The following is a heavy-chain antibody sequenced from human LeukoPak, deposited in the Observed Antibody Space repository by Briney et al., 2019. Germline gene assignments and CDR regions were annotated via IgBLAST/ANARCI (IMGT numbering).Heavy chain of an antibody. CDR1: GGSISSSSYY. D-gene: IGHD6-19*01. CDR2: IYYGGST. CDR3: ARSPGYSSGWRELDYFDY. J-gene: IGHJ4*02. V-gene: IGHV4-39*01. Sequence: PSETLSLTCTVSGGSISSSSYYWVWIRQPPGKGLEWIGSIYYGGSTYYNPSLKSRITISVDTSKNQFSLKLNSVTAADTAVYYCARSPGYSSGWRELDYFDYWGQGTLVTVSS.